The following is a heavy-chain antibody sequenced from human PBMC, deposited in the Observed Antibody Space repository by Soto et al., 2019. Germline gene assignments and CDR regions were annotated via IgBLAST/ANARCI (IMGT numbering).Heavy chain of an antibody. CDR2: IYYSGST. V-gene: IGHV4-59*01. D-gene: IGHD5-12*01. Sequence: SETLSLTCTVSGGSISSYYWSWIRQPPGKGLEWIGYIYYSGSTNYNPSLKSRVTISVDTSKNQFSLKLSSVTAADTAVYYCARVGGYDAFGGGNFDYWGQGTLVTVSS. CDR1: GGSISSYY. CDR3: ARVGGYDAFGGGNFDY. J-gene: IGHJ4*02.